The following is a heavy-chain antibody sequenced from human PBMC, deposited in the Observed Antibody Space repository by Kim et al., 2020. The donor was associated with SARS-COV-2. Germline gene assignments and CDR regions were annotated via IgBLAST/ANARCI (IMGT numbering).Heavy chain of an antibody. CDR2: IKSDGSEK. J-gene: IGHJ3*01. CDR3: AKGQQLGSY. V-gene: IGHV3-7*03. CDR1: GLTFSSYW. D-gene: IGHD6-13*01. Sequence: GGSLRRSCSASGLTFSSYWMTWVRQAPGKGLEWVANIKSDGSEKYYVDSVKGRFTISRDNAKKSLYLQMNSLRAEDTALYYCAKGQQLGSYWGQGTMVTV.